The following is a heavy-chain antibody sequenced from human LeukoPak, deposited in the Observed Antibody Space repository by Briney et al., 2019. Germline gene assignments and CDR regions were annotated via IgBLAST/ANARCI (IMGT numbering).Heavy chain of an antibody. CDR1: GFTFNIAW. Sequence: GGSLRLSCAASGFTFNIAWMTWVRQAPGKGLEWVGRIKSETEGGTTDYAAPVKSRFTISRDDSKTTLYQQMNSLKTEDSAMYYCATSSSGYDFLFDYWGQGTLVTVSS. CDR2: IKSETEGGTT. V-gene: IGHV3-15*01. J-gene: IGHJ4*02. CDR3: ATSSSGYDFLFDY. D-gene: IGHD5-12*01.